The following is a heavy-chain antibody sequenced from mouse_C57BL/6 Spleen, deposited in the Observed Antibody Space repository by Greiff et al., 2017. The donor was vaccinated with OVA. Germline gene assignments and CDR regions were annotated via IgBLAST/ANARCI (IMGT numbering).Heavy chain of an antibody. D-gene: IGHD2-1*01. CDR1: GFTFSSYA. CDR2: ISSGGDYI. V-gene: IGHV5-9-1*02. Sequence: EVMLVESGEGLVKPGGSLELSCAASGFTFSSYAMSWVRQTPEKRLEWVAYISSGGDYIYYADTVKGRFTFSRDNARNTMYLQMSSLKSEDTDMYDCTREGIYYGNLYAMDYWGQGTSVTVSS. CDR3: TREGIYYGNLYAMDY. J-gene: IGHJ4*01.